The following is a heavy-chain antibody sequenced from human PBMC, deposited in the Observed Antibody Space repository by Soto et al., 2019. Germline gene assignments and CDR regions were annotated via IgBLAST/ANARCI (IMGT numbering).Heavy chain of an antibody. CDR2: IYYSGST. J-gene: IGHJ4*02. Sequence: SETLSLTCTVSGVSISSYYWSWIRQPPGKGLEWIGYIYYSGSTNYSPSLKSRVTISVDTSKNQFSLKLSSVTAADTAVYYCARRYGGTFDYWGQGTLVTVSS. CDR1: GVSISSYY. V-gene: IGHV4-59*08. D-gene: IGHD2-15*01. CDR3: ARRYGGTFDY.